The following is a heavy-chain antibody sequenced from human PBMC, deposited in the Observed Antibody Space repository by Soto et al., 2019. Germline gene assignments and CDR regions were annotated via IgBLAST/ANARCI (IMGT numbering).Heavy chain of an antibody. CDR2: MYHSGST. V-gene: IGHV4-30-2*05. D-gene: IGHD1-26*01. J-gene: IGHJ4*02. CDR1: GGSISSGGYS. Sequence: PSETLSLTCAVSGGSISSGGYSWSWIRHPPGKGLEWIGYMYHSGSTYYNPSLKSRVTISVDTSKNQFSLKLSSVTAADTAVYYCAREGGIVGATTVDYWGQGTLVTVSS. CDR3: AREGGIVGATTVDY.